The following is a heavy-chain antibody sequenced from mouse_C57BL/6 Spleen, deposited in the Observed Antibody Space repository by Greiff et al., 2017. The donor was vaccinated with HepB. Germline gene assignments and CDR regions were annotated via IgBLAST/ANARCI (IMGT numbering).Heavy chain of an antibody. Sequence: VQLQQSGAELARPGASVKLSCKASGYTFTSYWMHWVKQRPGQGLEWIGMIHPNSGSTNYNEKFKSKATLTVDKSSSTAYMQLSSLTSEDSAVYYCARGDYYGSSYGYWGQGTTLTVSS. CDR1: GYTFTSYW. CDR3: ARGDYYGSSYGY. CDR2: IHPNSGST. J-gene: IGHJ2*01. D-gene: IGHD1-1*01. V-gene: IGHV1-64*01.